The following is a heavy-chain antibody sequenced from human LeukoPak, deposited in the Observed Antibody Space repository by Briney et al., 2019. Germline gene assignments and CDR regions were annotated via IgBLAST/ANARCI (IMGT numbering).Heavy chain of an antibody. D-gene: IGHD3-10*01. CDR3: ARDAGSDYYYYMDV. V-gene: IGHV4-61*02. J-gene: IGHJ6*03. CDR1: GGSITSGSYY. CDR2: IYSSGST. Sequence: SETLSLTCIVSGGSITSGSYYWNWIRQPAGKGLEWIGRIYSSGSTNYNPSLKSRVTISVDTSKNQFSLNLNSVTAADTAVYYCARDAGSDYYYYMDVWGKGTTVTVSS.